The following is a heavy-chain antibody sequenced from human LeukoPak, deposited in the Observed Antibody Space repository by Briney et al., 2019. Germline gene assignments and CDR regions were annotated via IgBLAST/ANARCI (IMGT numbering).Heavy chain of an antibody. V-gene: IGHV3-23*01. CDR2: LQGRGISI. CDR1: AFTFKNYV. Sequence: GGSLRPSCVPSAFTFKNYVMNWVRQAPREGLGWLATLQGRGISISYANSVKGPFTISRDNSNHPLYRQVNSLRTEDTAMYYCAKDLGWELPAEAYWGQGILVTVSS. D-gene: IGHD1-26*01. CDR3: AKDLGWELPAEAY. J-gene: IGHJ4*02.